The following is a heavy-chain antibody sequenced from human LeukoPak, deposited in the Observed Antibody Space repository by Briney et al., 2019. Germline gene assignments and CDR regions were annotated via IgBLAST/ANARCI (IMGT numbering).Heavy chain of an antibody. Sequence: GGSLRLSCAASGFTFSSYSMNWVRQAPGKGLEWVSSISSSSSYIYYADSVKGRFTISRDNAKNSLYLQMNSLRAEDTAMYYCASGDLAAAATGYRGQGTLVTVSS. CDR1: GFTFSSYS. CDR3: ASGDLAAAATGY. J-gene: IGHJ4*02. CDR2: ISSSSSYI. D-gene: IGHD6-13*01. V-gene: IGHV3-21*01.